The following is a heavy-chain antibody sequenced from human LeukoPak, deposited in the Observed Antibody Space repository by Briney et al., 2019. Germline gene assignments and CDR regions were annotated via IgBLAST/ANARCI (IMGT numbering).Heavy chain of an antibody. J-gene: IGHJ3*02. Sequence: GGSLRLSCVASGFTFSPYAMNWFRQAPGKGLEWVSVITGNSGLINYADSVKGRFTISRDNSKNTLYLQMNSLRAEDTAVYYCARGSWDGYSTDAFDIWGQGTMVTVSS. CDR1: GFTFSPYA. CDR3: ARGSWDGYSTDAFDI. CDR2: ITGNSGLI. D-gene: IGHD5-24*01. V-gene: IGHV3-23*01.